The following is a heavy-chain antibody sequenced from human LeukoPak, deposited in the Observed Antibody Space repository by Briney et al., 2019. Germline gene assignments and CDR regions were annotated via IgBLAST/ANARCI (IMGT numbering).Heavy chain of an antibody. CDR3: ARRVSVASGDACDI. V-gene: IGHV1-18*01. CDR2: ISSYNGNT. J-gene: IGHJ3*02. CDR1: GYTFTCYG. Sequence: ASVTVSFTAAGYTFTCYGISWVRQAPGQGLEWRGWISSYNGNTNYAQKLQGRVTMSTDTSTGTAYMELRSLRSDDTDVYYCARRVSVASGDACDIWGQGTMVTVSS. D-gene: IGHD5-12*01.